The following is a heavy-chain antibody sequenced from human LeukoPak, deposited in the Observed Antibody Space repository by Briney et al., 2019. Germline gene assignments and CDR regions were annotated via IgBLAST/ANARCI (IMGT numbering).Heavy chain of an antibody. CDR1: DGSISSSNSY. V-gene: IGHV4-39*02. CDR3: ARDAGISTINQYGMDV. Sequence: SETLSLTCTVSDGSISSSNSYWRWIRQPPGKGLEWIGSIYYSGSTYYNPSLKSRVTISVDTSKNQFSLKLSSVTAADTSVYYCARDAGISTINQYGMDVWGQGTTVTVSS. D-gene: IGHD2-2*01. J-gene: IGHJ6*02. CDR2: IYYSGST.